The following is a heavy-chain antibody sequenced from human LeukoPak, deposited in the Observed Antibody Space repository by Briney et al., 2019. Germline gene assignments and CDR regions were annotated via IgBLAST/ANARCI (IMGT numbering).Heavy chain of an antibody. V-gene: IGHV4-4*07. CDR1: GGSISSYY. CDR3: ARGVVVAGLRYYFDS. J-gene: IGHJ4*02. CDR2: IYSTGST. D-gene: IGHD6-19*01. Sequence: SETLSLTCNVSGGSISSYYWSWIRQPAGKGLEWIGRIYSTGSTKYSPSLESRLTMSLDTSKDQFSLKLTSVTAADTAVYYCARGVVVAGLRYYFDSWGQGSLVSVSS.